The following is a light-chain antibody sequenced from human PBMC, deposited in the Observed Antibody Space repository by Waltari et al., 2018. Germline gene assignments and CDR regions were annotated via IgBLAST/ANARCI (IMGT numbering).Light chain of an antibody. CDR2: GAS. Sequence: EIVLMQSPRTLSLSLGERATVSCRTSQSVSTALAWYQKKPGQAPRLLIYGASTRATGIPDRFSGSGSGTDFSLTISRLEPDDFAVYDCQHYLRLPVTFGQGTTVEI. CDR1: QSVSTA. J-gene: IGKJ1*01. V-gene: IGKV3-20*01. CDR3: QHYLRLPVT.